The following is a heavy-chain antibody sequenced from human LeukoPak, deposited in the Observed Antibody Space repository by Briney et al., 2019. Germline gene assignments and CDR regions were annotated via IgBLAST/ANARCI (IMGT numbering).Heavy chain of an antibody. CDR2: VSGRGSST. V-gene: IGHV3-23*01. Sequence: TGGSLRLSCEGSGFTFNNYVMNWVRQAPGKGLEWVSGVSGRGSSTYYADSVKGRFTISRDNSQNTVYLQMKSLRAEDTAIYFCAKYTPPYYFDYWGQGILVTVSS. CDR3: AKYTPPYYFDY. CDR1: GFTFNNYV. J-gene: IGHJ4*02. D-gene: IGHD1-1*01.